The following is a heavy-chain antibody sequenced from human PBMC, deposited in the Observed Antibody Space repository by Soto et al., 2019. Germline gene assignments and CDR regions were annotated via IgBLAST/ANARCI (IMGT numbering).Heavy chain of an antibody. D-gene: IGHD3-10*01. CDR1: GFTFSSYS. Sequence: EVQLVESGGGSVQPGGSLRLSCAASGFTFSSYSMNWVRQAPGKGLEWISYITSRSTTISYADSVKGRFTISRDNAKNSLYLQMNSLRAEDTAVYYCARDYIYAFDIWGQGTMVTVSS. CDR2: ITSRSTTI. CDR3: ARDYIYAFDI. V-gene: IGHV3-48*01. J-gene: IGHJ3*02.